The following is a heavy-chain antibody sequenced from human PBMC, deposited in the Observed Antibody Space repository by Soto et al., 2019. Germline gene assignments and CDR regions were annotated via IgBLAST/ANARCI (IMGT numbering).Heavy chain of an antibody. Sequence: HPGGSLRLSCAASGFTFSSYGMHWVRQAPGKGLEWVAVIWYDGSNKYYADSVKGRFTISRDNSKNTLYLQMNSLRAEDTAVYYCARELEGCSSTSCLGSTLYYMDVWGKGTTVTVSS. D-gene: IGHD2-2*01. J-gene: IGHJ6*03. CDR2: IWYDGSNK. V-gene: IGHV3-33*01. CDR3: ARELEGCSSTSCLGSTLYYMDV. CDR1: GFTFSSYG.